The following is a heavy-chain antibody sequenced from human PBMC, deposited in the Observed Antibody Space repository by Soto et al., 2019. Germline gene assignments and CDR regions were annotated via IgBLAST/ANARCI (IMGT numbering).Heavy chain of an antibody. V-gene: IGHV3-15*01. D-gene: IGHD2-2*02. CDR3: TTLGYCSSSSCYRGSYFDY. CDR2: IKSKTDGGTT. Sequence: EVQLVESGGGLVQPGGSLRLSCAASGFTFSNAWMTWVRQAPGKGLEWVGRIKSKTDGGTTDYAAPVKGRFTISRDESRNTLYLQMNSLKTEDTAVYYCTTLGYCSSSSCYRGSYFDYWGQGTLVTVSS. CDR1: GFTFSNAW. J-gene: IGHJ4*02.